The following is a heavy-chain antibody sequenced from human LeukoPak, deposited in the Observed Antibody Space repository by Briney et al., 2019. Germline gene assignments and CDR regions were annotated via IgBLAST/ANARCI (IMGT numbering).Heavy chain of an antibody. CDR2: ISSSSSYI. V-gene: IGHV3-21*01. CDR1: GFTVSTNY. D-gene: IGHD2-21*01. Sequence: GGSLRLSCAASGFTVSTNYMTWVRQAPGKGLEWVSSISSSSSYIYYADSVKGRFTISRDNAKNMLYLQMNTLTAEDTAVYYCTRGVPNYSFFDHWGQGILVTVSS. J-gene: IGHJ4*02. CDR3: TRGVPNYSFFDH.